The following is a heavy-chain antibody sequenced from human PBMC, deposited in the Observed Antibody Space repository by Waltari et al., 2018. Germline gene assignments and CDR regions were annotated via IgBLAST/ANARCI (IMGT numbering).Heavy chain of an antibody. CDR3: APLGDTAMGFDY. CDR1: GGTFSSYA. J-gene: IGHJ4*02. V-gene: IGHV1-69*19. Sequence: QVQLVQSGAEVKKPGSSVKVSCKASGGTFSSYAISWVRQAPGQGLEWMGGIIPIFGTANYSQKFQGRVTSTADESTSTAYMELSSLRSEDTAVYYCAPLGDTAMGFDYWGQGTLVTVSS. CDR2: IIPIFGTA. D-gene: IGHD5-18*01.